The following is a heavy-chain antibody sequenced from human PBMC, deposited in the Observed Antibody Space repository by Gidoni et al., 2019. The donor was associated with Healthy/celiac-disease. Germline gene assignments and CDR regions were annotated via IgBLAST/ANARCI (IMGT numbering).Heavy chain of an antibody. CDR2: IFSNDEK. CDR1: GFSLSNARMV. D-gene: IGHD3-9*01. J-gene: IGHJ4*02. CDR3: ARILPLYYDILTGYPPYFDF. Sequence: QVTLKESGPVLVKPTETLTLTCTVSGFSLSNARMVVSWIRQPPGKALEWLAHIFSNDEKSYSTSLKSRLTISKDTSRSQVVLTMTNVDPVDTATYYCARILPLYYDILTGYPPYFDFWGQGTLVTVSS. V-gene: IGHV2-26*01.